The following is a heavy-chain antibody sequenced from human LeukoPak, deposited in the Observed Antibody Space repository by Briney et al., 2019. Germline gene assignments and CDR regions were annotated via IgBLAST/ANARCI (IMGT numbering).Heavy chain of an antibody. J-gene: IGHJ3*02. CDR2: INPNSGGT. D-gene: IGHD4-17*01. CDR1: GYTFTGYY. V-gene: IGHV1-2*02. Sequence: WASVKVSCKASGYTFTGYYMHWVRQAPGQGLEWMGWINPNSGGTNYAQKLQGRVTMTTDTSTSTAYMELRSLRSDDTAVYYCARERGNDYGDYGHAFDIWGQGTMVTVSS. CDR3: ARERGNDYGDYGHAFDI.